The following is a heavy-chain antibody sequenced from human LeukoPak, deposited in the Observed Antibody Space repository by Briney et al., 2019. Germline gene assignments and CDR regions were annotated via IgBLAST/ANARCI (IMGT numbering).Heavy chain of an antibody. CDR1: GGSISSYY. Sequence: SETLSLTCTVSGGSISSYYWSWIRQPPGKGLEWIGYIYYSGSTNCNPSLKSRVTISVDTSKNQFSLKLSSVTAADTAVYYCARVGGELIDYWGQGTLVTVSS. D-gene: IGHD3-10*01. CDR3: ARVGGELIDY. CDR2: IYYSGST. J-gene: IGHJ4*02. V-gene: IGHV4-59*01.